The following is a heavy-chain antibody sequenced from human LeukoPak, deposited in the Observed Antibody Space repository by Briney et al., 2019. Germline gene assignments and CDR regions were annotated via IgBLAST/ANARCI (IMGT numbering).Heavy chain of an antibody. V-gene: IGHV3-21*01. CDR2: ISSSSSYI. J-gene: IGHJ4*02. CDR3: ARESDSSSWYSGYFDY. D-gene: IGHD6-13*01. CDR1: GFTFSSYS. Sequence: GGSLRLPCAASGFTFSSYSMNWVRQAPGKGLEWVSSISSSSSYIYYADSVKGRFTISRDNAKNSLYLQMNSLRAEDTAVYYCARESDSSSWYSGYFDYWGQGTLVTVSS.